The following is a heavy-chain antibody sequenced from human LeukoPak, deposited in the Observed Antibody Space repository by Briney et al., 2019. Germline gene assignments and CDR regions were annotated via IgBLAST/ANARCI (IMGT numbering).Heavy chain of an antibody. J-gene: IGHJ4*02. CDR3: ASSQRGSKQLWLRDY. V-gene: IGHV4-34*01. CDR2: INHSGST. D-gene: IGHD5-18*01. Sequence: ASETLSLTCAVSGYSISSGYYWSWIRQPPGKGLEWIGEINHSGSTNYNPSLESRVTISVDTSKNQFSLKLSSVTAADTAVYYCASSQRGSKQLWLRDYWGQGTLVTVSS. CDR1: GYSISSGYY.